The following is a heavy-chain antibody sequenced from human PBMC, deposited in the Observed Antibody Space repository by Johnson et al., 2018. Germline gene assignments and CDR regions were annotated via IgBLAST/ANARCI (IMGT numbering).Heavy chain of an antibody. CDR1: GFTFSNYA. Sequence: QVQLVESGGGVVQPGRSLRLSCVGSGFTFSNYAMNWVRQAPGKGLEWVAVISYDGHNENYADSVWGRFTISRDNSKNTVYLQMNIRRLEDTAVYYCAKRGASYDFDYWCQGTLVTVSS. CDR2: ISYDGHNE. CDR3: AKRGASYDFDY. D-gene: IGHD1-26*01. V-gene: IGHV3-30*18. J-gene: IGHJ4*02.